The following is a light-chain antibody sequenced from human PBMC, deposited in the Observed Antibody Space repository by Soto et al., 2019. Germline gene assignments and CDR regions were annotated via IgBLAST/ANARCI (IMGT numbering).Light chain of an antibody. V-gene: IGLV2-14*03. CDR2: AVS. Sequence: QSALTQPASVSGSPGQTVTISCTGTSGDVGRYNFVSWYQHHPGRAPKLLIYAVSSRPSGVSDRFSGSNSGNTASLTISVLQAEDESDYYCASYTSTYTLYVFGTGTKLTVL. CDR1: SGDVGRYNF. CDR3: ASYTSTYTLYV. J-gene: IGLJ1*01.